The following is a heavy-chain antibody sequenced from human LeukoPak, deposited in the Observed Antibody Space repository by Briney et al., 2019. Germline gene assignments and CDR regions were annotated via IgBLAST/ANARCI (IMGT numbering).Heavy chain of an antibody. Sequence: ASVKVSCKASGYTFTSYGISWVRQAPGQGLEWMGWISAYNGNTNYAQKLQGRVTMTTDTSTSTAYMELRSLRSDDTAVYYCARGRATYYDFWRDGFDPWGQGTLVTASS. CDR1: GYTFTSYG. V-gene: IGHV1-18*01. CDR3: ARGRATYYDFWRDGFDP. CDR2: ISAYNGNT. D-gene: IGHD3-3*01. J-gene: IGHJ5*02.